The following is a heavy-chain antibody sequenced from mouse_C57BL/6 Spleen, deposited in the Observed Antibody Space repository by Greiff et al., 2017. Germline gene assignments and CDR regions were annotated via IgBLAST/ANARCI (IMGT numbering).Heavy chain of an antibody. J-gene: IGHJ3*01. D-gene: IGHD3-1*01. CDR2: IYPSDGST. CDR3: ARREEDGLAY. Sequence: QVQLQQSGPELVKPGASVKLSCKASGYTFTSYYINWLQQRPGQGLEWIGWIYPSDGSTKYNEKFKGKATLTVDTASSTAYRELHSLTSEDSAVYFCARREEDGLAYWGQGTRVTVSA. V-gene: IGHV1-85*01. CDR1: GYTFTSYY.